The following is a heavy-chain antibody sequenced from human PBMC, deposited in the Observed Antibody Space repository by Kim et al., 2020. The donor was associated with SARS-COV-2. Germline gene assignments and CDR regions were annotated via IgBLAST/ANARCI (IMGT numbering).Heavy chain of an antibody. CDR2: ISSSSNYI. J-gene: IGHJ6*02. D-gene: IGHD6-13*01. Sequence: GGSLRLSCAASGFTFSSYSMNWVRQAPGKGLEWVSSISSSSNYIYYADSVKGRFTISRDNAKNSLYLQMNSLRAEDTAVYYCARDTSSIAAAGHYYYYGMDVWGQGTTVTVSS. CDR1: GFTFSSYS. CDR3: ARDTSSIAAAGHYYYYGMDV. V-gene: IGHV3-21*01.